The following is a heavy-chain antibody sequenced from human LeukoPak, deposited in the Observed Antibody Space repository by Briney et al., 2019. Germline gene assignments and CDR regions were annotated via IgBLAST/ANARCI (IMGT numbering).Heavy chain of an antibody. D-gene: IGHD3-10*01. J-gene: IGHJ6*02. CDR3: ARAGRYGDFYYYYMDV. V-gene: IGHV3-48*02. CDR2: ISFSSSTI. CDR1: GFTFSSYS. Sequence: GGSLRLSCAASGFTFSSYSMNWVRQASGRGLEWVSSISFSSSTIYYADSVKGRFTISRDNAKNSLYLQMDSLRDEDTAVYYCARAGRYGDFYYYYMDVWGQGTTVTVSS.